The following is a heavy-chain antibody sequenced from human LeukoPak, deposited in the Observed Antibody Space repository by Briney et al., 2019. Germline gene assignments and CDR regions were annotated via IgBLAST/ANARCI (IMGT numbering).Heavy chain of an antibody. D-gene: IGHD3-3*01. CDR1: GYTFTSYY. V-gene: IGHV1-2*02. CDR3: ARVFYDFWSGYYGLAAGFDP. CDR2: IDPNSGGT. J-gene: IGHJ5*02. Sequence: ASVKVSCKASGYTFTSYYMHWVRQAPGQGLEWMGWIDPNSGGTNYAQKFQGRVTMTRDTSISTAYMELSRLRSDDTAVYYCARVFYDFWSGYYGLAAGFDPWGQGTLVTVSS.